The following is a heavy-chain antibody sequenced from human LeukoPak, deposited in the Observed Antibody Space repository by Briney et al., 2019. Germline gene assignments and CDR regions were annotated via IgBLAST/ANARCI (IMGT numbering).Heavy chain of an antibody. CDR3: ARGRESHGHYFHF. CDR1: GGTFNNYA. V-gene: IGHV1-69*01. D-gene: IGHD1-26*01. J-gene: IGHJ4*02. Sequence: ASVKVSCKASGGTFNNYAINWVRPAPGQGLEWMGGIFPLFETTNYAQGFKGRVTITADDSTSTAYMELNSLRTEDTAVYYCARGRESHGHYFHFWGQGTLVTVSS. CDR2: IFPLFETT.